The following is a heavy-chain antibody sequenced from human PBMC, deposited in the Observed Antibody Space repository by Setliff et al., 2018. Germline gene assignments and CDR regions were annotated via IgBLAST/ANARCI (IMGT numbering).Heavy chain of an antibody. Sequence: PWETLSLTCTVSGYSISSGYYWGWIRQPPGKGLEWIGCIYYSGSTYYNPSLKSRVTISVDTSKNQFSLKLSSVTAADTAVYYCARAAGYSSSWYHYYYGMDVWGQGTTVTVSS. CDR3: ARAAGYSSSWYHYYYGMDV. D-gene: IGHD6-13*01. CDR1: GYSISSGYY. J-gene: IGHJ6*02. CDR2: IYYSGST. V-gene: IGHV4-38-2*02.